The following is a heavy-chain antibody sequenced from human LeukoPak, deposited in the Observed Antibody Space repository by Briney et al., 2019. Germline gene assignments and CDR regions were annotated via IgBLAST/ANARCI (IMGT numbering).Heavy chain of an antibody. D-gene: IGHD6-19*01. CDR2: IYTSGST. J-gene: IGHJ4*02. CDR1: GGSISSSSYY. CDR3: ARDPEKRSSGFDY. Sequence: PSETLSLTCTVSGGSISSSSYYWSWIRQPAGKGLEWIGRIYTSGSTNYNPSLKSRVTMSVDTSKNQFSLKLSSVTAADTAVYYCARDPEKRSSGFDYWGQGTLVTVSS. V-gene: IGHV4-61*02.